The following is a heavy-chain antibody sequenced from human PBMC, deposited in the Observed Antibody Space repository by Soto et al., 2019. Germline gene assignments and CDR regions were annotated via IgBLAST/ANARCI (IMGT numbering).Heavy chain of an antibody. Sequence: EVQLLESGGGLVQPGGSLRLSCAASGFTFSSYAMNWVRQAPGKGLEWVSTISGSGTSTYYADSVKGRFTFSRDHSKNTLYLQMNNLRAEDTAVYYCARPYYDILAYFDFWGQGTLVTVSS. CDR3: ARPYYDILAYFDF. D-gene: IGHD3-9*01. J-gene: IGHJ4*02. V-gene: IGHV3-23*01. CDR2: ISGSGTST. CDR1: GFTFSSYA.